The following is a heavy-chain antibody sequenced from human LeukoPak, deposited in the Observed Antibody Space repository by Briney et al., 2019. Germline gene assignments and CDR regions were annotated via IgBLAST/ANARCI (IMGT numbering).Heavy chain of an antibody. CDR1: GFTFSSYY. CDR3: AKDHGVSYYFDY. J-gene: IGHJ4*02. V-gene: IGHV3-21*01. D-gene: IGHD6-13*01. CDR2: ISSSSTYI. Sequence: GGSLRLSCAASGFTFSSYYMDWVRQVPGRGLEWVSSISSSSTYIYYADSVKGRFTISRDNAKNSLYLQMSSLRVDDTAVYYCAKDHGVSYYFDYWGQGTLVTVSS.